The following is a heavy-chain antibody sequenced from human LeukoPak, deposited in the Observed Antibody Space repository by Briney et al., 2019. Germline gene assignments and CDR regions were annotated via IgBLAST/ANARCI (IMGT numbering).Heavy chain of an antibody. CDR3: AKVGYCSSTSCYQSAWFDP. V-gene: IGHV3-30*18. D-gene: IGHD2-2*03. CDR2: ISYDGSNK. Sequence: GRSLRLSCAASGFTFSSYGMHWVRQAPGKGLKWVAVISYDGSNKNYADSVKGRFTISRDNSKNTLYLQMNSLRAEDTAVYYCAKVGYCSSTSCYQSAWFDPWGQGTLVTVSS. J-gene: IGHJ5*02. CDR1: GFTFSSYG.